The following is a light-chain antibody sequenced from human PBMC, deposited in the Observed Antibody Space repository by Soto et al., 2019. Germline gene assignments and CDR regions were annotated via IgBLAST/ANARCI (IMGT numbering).Light chain of an antibody. Sequence: DIVMTQSPDSLSVSLGERATINCNSSQIVLYSSNNKNYLAWYQQKPGQPPELLIYWASTRESGVPDRFSGSGSGTDFTLTISSLQAEDVAVYYCQQYYSTPLTFGGGTKVDIK. CDR3: QQYYSTPLT. J-gene: IGKJ4*01. CDR1: QIVLYSSNNKNY. V-gene: IGKV4-1*01. CDR2: WAS.